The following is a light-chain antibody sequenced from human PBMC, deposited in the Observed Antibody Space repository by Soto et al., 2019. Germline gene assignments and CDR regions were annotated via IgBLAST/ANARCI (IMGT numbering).Light chain of an antibody. V-gene: IGKV3-20*01. CDR3: QQYGASPRT. CDR1: QSVSSTY. J-gene: IGKJ2*01. CDR2: AAS. Sequence: EIVLTQSPGTLSLSPGGRGTLSCRASQSVSSTYLAWYQQKPGQAPRLLIYAASRRATGIPDRFSGSGSGTDFTLTISRLEPEDVALYYCQQYGASPRTFGQGTKLEIK.